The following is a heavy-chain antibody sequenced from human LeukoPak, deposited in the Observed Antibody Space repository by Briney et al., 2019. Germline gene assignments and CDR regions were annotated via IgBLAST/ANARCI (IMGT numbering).Heavy chain of an antibody. J-gene: IGHJ4*02. Sequence: SQTLSLTCAISGDSVSSDSAAWTWLRQSPSRDLEWLGRTHYRSKWYNHYTVSVKSRITINPDTSKNQFSLQLNSVTPEDTAVYYCAGLRDGYIAYWGQGTLVTVSS. CDR2: THYRSKWYN. V-gene: IGHV6-1*01. CDR3: AGLRDGYIAY. D-gene: IGHD5-24*01. CDR1: GDSVSSDSAA.